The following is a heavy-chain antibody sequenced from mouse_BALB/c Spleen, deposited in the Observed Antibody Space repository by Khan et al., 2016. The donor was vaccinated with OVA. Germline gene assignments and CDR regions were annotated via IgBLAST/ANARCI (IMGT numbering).Heavy chain of an antibody. V-gene: IGHV5-6*01. J-gene: IGHJ3*01. Sequence: EVELVESGGDLVKPGGSLKLSCAASGFTFSTYGMSWVRQAPDKRLEWVATVSTGGSYTYYPDSVKGRFTISRDNAKNTLYLQMSGLRSEDTAMFYCTRLDYYYGREGIDYWGQGTLVTVSA. D-gene: IGHD1-1*01. CDR1: GFTFSTYG. CDR2: VSTGGSYT. CDR3: TRLDYYYGREGIDY.